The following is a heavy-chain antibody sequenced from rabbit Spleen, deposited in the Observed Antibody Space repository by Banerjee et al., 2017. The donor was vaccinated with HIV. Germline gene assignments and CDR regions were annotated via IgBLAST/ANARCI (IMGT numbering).Heavy chain of an antibody. CDR3: ARGVYDDYDTYYFDL. V-gene: IGHV1S7*01. CDR2: IYPITETT. D-gene: IGHD2-1*01. CDR1: GFTISNYW. J-gene: IGHJ4*01. Sequence: QLKETGGGLVQPGGSLTLSCKAYGFTISNYWMNWVRQAPGKGLEWIGIIYPITETTYYANWVNGRFTVSSDNAQNTVDLQMNSLTAADTATYFCARGVYDDYDTYYFDLWGPGTLVTVS.